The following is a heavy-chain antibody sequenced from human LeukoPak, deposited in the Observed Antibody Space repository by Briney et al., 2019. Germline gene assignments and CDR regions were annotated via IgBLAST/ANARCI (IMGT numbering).Heavy chain of an antibody. CDR2: ISSSGNSI. J-gene: IGHJ4*02. D-gene: IGHD6-13*01. CDR1: GFTFSSYE. CDR3: ARDEVSVAGTGIDY. V-gene: IGHV3-48*03. Sequence: PGGSLRLSCAASGFTFSSYEMNWVRQAPGKGLEWVSYISSSGNSISYADSAKGRFTMSRDNAKNSLYLQMNSLRAEDTAVYYCARDEVSVAGTGIDYWGQGTLVTVSS.